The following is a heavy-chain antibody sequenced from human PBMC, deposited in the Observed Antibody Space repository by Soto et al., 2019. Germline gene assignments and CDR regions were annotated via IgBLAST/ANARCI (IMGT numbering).Heavy chain of an antibody. J-gene: IGHJ6*02. CDR1: GFTFSRST. V-gene: IGHV3-48*02. D-gene: IGHD3-16*01. CDR2: ISSGSLSI. CDR3: ARGGSSSDNGMDV. Sequence: EVQLEESGGGLVQPGGSLRLSCAASGFTFSRSTMNWVRQTPGKGLEWVSYISSGSLSIYYADSVKGRFTVSRDNAKYPLFLQMNSLRDEDTAVYYCARGGSSSDNGMDVWGQGTTVTVSS.